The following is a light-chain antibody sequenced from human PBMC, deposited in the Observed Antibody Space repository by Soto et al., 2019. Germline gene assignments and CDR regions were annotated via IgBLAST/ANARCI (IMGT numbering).Light chain of an antibody. CDR2: GAS. J-gene: IGKJ1*01. CDR3: HQYNNRPWT. V-gene: IGKV3-15*01. Sequence: EIQMTQSPSTLSVSPGGRATLSCRASQSISDTLAWYQQKPGQAPRLLIYGASKRATGVPSRFSGSGSGTDFTLISSRLPSEVVVDYCCHQYNNRPWTFGQGTKVDIK. CDR1: QSISDT.